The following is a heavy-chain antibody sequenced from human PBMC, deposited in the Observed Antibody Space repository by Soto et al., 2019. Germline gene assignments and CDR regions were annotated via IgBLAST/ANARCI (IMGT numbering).Heavy chain of an antibody. D-gene: IGHD2-2*01. V-gene: IGHV1-8*01. Sequence: QVQLVQSGAEVKKPGASVKVSCKASRYTFTSYDINWVRQATGQGLEWMGWMNPNSGNKGYAQKFQGRVTMPRNTSISTAYMELGSLRSEDTAVYYCAADIVLVPAAMRYFQHWGQGTLVTVSS. CDR1: RYTFTSYD. J-gene: IGHJ1*01. CDR2: MNPNSGNK. CDR3: AADIVLVPAAMRYFQH.